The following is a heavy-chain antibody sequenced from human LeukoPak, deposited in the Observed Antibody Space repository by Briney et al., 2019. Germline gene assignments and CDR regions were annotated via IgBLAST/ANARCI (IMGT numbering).Heavy chain of an antibody. Sequence: ASVKVSCKASGYTFTSYDIKWVRQATGQGLEWMGWMNPNSGNTGYAQKFQGRVTMTRNTSISTAYMELSSLRSEDTAVYYCARANPNYDFWSAYFPGSQWGQYYYYYYMDVWGKGTTVTVSS. J-gene: IGHJ6*03. D-gene: IGHD3-3*01. CDR1: GYTFTSYD. CDR2: MNPNSGNT. V-gene: IGHV1-8*01. CDR3: ARANPNYDFWSAYFPGSQWGQYYYYYYMDV.